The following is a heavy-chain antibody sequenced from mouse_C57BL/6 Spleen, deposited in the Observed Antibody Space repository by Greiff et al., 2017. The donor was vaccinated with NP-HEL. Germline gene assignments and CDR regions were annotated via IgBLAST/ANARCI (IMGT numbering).Heavy chain of an antibody. CDR2: ISDGGSYT. D-gene: IGHD3-2*02. CDR3: ARDQGYYFDY. V-gene: IGHV5-4*01. J-gene: IGHJ2*01. Sequence: EVQGVESGGGLVKPGGSLKLSCAASGFTFSSYAMSWVRQTPEKRPEWVATISDGGSYTYYPDNVKGRFTISRDNAKNNLYLQMSHLKSEDTAMYYCARDQGYYFDYWGQGTTLTVSS. CDR1: GFTFSSYA.